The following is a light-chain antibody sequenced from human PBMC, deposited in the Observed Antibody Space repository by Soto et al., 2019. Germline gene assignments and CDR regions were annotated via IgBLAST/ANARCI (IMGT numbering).Light chain of an antibody. CDR1: QGISKY. Sequence: DIQMTQSPSSLSASVGDRVTITCRASQGISKYLTWYQQKPGKVPKLLIYDASNLQSGVPSRFSGSGSGTEFTLTISSLQPDDFATYYCQQYYSDWTFGQGTKVDIK. J-gene: IGKJ1*01. V-gene: IGKV1-16*01. CDR3: QQYYSDWT. CDR2: DAS.